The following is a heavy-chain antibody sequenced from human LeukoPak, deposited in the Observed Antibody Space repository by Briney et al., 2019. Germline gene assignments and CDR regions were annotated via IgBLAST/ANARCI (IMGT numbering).Heavy chain of an antibody. CDR3: ARETSQKGAHYMDV. Sequence: SETLSLTCTVSGGSISSYYWSWIRQPPGKGLEWIGYIYYSGSTNYNPSLKSRVTISVDTSKNQFSLKLTSVTAADTAVYYCARETSQKGAHYMDVWGKGTTVTVSS. CDR2: IYYSGST. D-gene: IGHD3-16*01. CDR1: GGSISSYY. V-gene: IGHV4-59*12. J-gene: IGHJ6*03.